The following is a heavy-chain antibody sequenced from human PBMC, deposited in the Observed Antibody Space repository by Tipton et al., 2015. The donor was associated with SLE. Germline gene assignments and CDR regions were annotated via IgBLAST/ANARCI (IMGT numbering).Heavy chain of an antibody. CDR2: IYPGDSDT. CDR1: GYSFTSYW. J-gene: IGHJ4*02. Sequence: QLVQSGAEVKKPGESLKISCKGSGYSFTSYWIGWVRQMPGKGLEWMGIIYPGDSDTRYSPSFQGQVTISADKSISTAYLQWSSLKASDTAMYYCARPENYYGSGSYYGYWGQGTLVTVSS. CDR3: ARPENYYGSGSYYGY. V-gene: IGHV5-51*03. D-gene: IGHD3-10*01.